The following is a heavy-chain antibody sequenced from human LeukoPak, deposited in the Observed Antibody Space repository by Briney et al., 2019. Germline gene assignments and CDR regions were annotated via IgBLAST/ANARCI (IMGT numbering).Heavy chain of an antibody. CDR1: GYTFTSYG. CDR2: ISAYNGNT. V-gene: IGHV1-18*01. Sequence: ASVKVSCKASGYTFTSYGISWVRQAPGQGLEGMGWISAYNGNTNYAQKLQGRVTMTTDTSTSTAYMELRSLRSDDTAVYYCARDEGSSWYSTNFDYWGQGTLVTVSS. CDR3: ARDEGSSWYSTNFDY. D-gene: IGHD6-13*01. J-gene: IGHJ4*02.